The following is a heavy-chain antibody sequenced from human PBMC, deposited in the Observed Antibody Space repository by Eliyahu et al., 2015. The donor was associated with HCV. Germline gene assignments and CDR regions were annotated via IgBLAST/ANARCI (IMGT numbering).Heavy chain of an antibody. CDR1: GFTFPXXA. V-gene: IGHV3-23*01. CDR2: TGFSGXTT. CDR3: AKEGVTAPGALSLYYFDY. J-gene: IGHJ4*02. D-gene: IGHD6-13*01. Sequence: EVQLLESGGGSVXSGGSLRLXXAAXGFTFPXXAMSWVRQAPGKGLEWVSATGFSGXTTYYAGSVKGRFTISRDNSKNTLYLQMNSLRAEDTAVYYCAKEGVTAPGALSLYYFDYWGQGTLVTVSS.